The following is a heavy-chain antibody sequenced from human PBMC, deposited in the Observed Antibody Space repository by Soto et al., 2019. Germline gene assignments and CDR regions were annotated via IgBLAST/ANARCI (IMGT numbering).Heavy chain of an antibody. J-gene: IGHJ4*02. CDR1: GGSISSYY. V-gene: IGHV4-59*01. Sequence: SETLSLTCTVSGGSISSYYWSWIRQPPGKGLEWIGYIYYSGSTNYNPSLKSRVTISVDTSKNQFSLKLSSVTAADTAVYYCGRGKRLLTGYYSFPYYFDYWGQGTLVTVSS. D-gene: IGHD3-9*01. CDR2: IYYSGST. CDR3: GRGKRLLTGYYSFPYYFDY.